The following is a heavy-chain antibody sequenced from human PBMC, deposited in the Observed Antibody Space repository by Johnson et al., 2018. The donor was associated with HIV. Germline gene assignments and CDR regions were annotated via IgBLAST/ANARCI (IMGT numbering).Heavy chain of an antibody. CDR1: GFIFSDYA. V-gene: IGHV3-30*04. D-gene: IGHD1-1*01. Sequence: QVQLVESGGGVVQPGRSLRLSCAASGFIFSDYAMHWVRLAPGKGLEWVAVTSYDGSNKYYADSVKGRFTISRDNAKNSLYLQMNSLRAEDTAVYYCARDPDGTTGTTYPDAAFDIWGQGTMVTVSS. CDR3: ARDPDGTTGTTYPDAAFDI. CDR2: TSYDGSNK. J-gene: IGHJ3*02.